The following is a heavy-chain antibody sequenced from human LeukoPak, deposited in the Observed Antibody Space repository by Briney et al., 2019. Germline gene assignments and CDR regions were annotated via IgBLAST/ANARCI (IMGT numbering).Heavy chain of an antibody. CDR3: ARDPYSSGWYESDY. V-gene: IGHV1-3*01. CDR1: GYTFTSYA. Sequence: GASVKVSCKASGYTFTSYAMHWVRQAPGQRLEWMGWINAGNGNTEYSQKFQGRVTITRDTSASTAYMELSSLRSEDTAVYYCARDPYSSGWYESDYWGQGTLVTVSS. CDR2: INAGNGNT. J-gene: IGHJ4*02. D-gene: IGHD6-19*01.